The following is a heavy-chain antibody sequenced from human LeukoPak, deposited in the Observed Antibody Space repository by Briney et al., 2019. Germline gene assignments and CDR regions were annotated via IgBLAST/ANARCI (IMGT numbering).Heavy chain of an antibody. CDR3: ARGPSTVTLDY. D-gene: IGHD4-17*01. CDR1: GFAINTNY. Sequence: GGSLRLSCVASGFAINTNYMNWVRQAPGKELEWVSITYFGGTTYYADSVKGRFTISRDNSKNTLYLQMNSLRADDTAVYYCARGPSTVTLDYWGQGTLVTVSS. CDR2: TYFGGTT. V-gene: IGHV3-53*01. J-gene: IGHJ4*02.